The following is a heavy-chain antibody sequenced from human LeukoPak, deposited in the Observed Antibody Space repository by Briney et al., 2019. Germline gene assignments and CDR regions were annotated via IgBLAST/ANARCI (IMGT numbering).Heavy chain of an antibody. J-gene: IGHJ4*02. Sequence: ASVKVSCKASGYTFTGYYMHWVRQAPGQGLEWMGWINPNSGGTNYAQKFQGRVTMTRDTSISTAYMELSRLRSDDTAVYYCASTLVYDSWSGYPDFDYWGQGTLVTVSS. D-gene: IGHD3-3*01. V-gene: IGHV1-2*02. CDR2: INPNSGGT. CDR1: GYTFTGYY. CDR3: ASTLVYDSWSGYPDFDY.